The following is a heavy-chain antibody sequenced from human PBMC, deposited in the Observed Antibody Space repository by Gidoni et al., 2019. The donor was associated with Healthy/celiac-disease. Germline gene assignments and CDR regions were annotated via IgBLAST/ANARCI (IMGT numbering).Heavy chain of an antibody. V-gene: IGHV3-15*01. Sequence: EVQLVESGGGLVQPGGSLRLSCAASGFTSSNAWMSWVRQAPGKGLEWVGRIKSKTDGGTTDYAAPVKGRFTISRDDSKITLYLQMNSLKTEDTAVYYCTTWGVTTRYFDYWGQGTLVTVSS. CDR1: GFTSSNAW. CDR3: TTWGVTTRYFDY. D-gene: IGHD4-17*01. CDR2: IKSKTDGGTT. J-gene: IGHJ4*02.